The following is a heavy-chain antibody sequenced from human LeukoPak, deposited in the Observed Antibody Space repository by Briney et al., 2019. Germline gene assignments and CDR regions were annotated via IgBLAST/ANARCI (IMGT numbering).Heavy chain of an antibody. V-gene: IGHV5-51*01. CDR1: GYSFTSYW. D-gene: IGHD6-19*01. J-gene: IGHJ4*02. CDR2: IYPGDSDT. CDR3: ARKQWLAIGGSSAVDY. Sequence: GASLKISCKGSGYSFTSYWIGWVRQMPGKGLEWMGIIYPGDSDTRYSPSFQGQVTISADKSLSTAYLQWSSLKASDTAMYYCARKQWLAIGGSSAVDYWGQGTLVTVSS.